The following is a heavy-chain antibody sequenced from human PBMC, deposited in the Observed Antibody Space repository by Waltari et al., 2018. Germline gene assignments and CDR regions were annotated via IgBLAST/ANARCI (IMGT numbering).Heavy chain of an antibody. CDR1: GFTFDDYP. D-gene: IGHD6-19*01. CDR2: ISWNSGSI. V-gene: IGHV3-9*01. J-gene: IGHJ4*02. Sequence: EVQLVVSGGGLVQPGRSLRLSCPASGFTFDDYPMHWVRQAPGKGLEWVSGISWNSGSIGYADSVKGRFTISRDNAKNSLYLQMNSLRAEDTALYYCAKGGGGWYVGWYYFDYWGQGTLVTVSS. CDR3: AKGGGGWYVGWYYFDY.